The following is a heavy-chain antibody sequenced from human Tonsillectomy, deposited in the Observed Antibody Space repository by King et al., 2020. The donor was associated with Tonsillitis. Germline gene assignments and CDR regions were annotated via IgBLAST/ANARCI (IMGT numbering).Heavy chain of an antibody. V-gene: IGHV3-23*04. CDR1: GFTFSNYV. J-gene: IGHJ4*02. Sequence: VELVESGGGLVEPGGSQRLSCAASGFTFSNYVMSWVRQAPGKGLEWVSAISGSSGSTYYADSVKGRFTISRDNSKNTLYLQMNSLRAEDTAIYYCAKDGMTTVTYHYFDYWGQGTLATVSS. CDR3: AKDGMTTVTYHYFDY. CDR2: ISGSSGST. D-gene: IGHD4-17*01.